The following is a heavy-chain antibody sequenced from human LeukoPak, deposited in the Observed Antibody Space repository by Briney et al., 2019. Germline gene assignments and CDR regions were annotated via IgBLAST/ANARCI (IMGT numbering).Heavy chain of an antibody. CDR2: INHSGST. V-gene: IGHV4-34*01. Sequence: SETLSHTCAVYGGSFSGYYWSWIRQPPGKGLEWIGEINHSGSTNYNPSLKSRVTISVDTSKNQFSLKLSSVTAADTAVYYCARLTPSYYDFWSGHYNPRSRDSYMDVWGKGTTVTASS. CDR1: GGSFSGYY. D-gene: IGHD3-3*01. J-gene: IGHJ6*03. CDR3: ARLTPSYYDFWSGHYNPRSRDSYMDV.